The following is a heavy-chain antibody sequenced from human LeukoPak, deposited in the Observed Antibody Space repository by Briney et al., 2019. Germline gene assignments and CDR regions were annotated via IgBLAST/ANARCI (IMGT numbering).Heavy chain of an antibody. CDR1: GGSFSGYY. Sequence: PSETLSLTCAVYGGSFSGYYWSWIRQPPGKGLEWIGEVNHSGSTNYNPSLKSRVTISVDTSKNQFSLKLSSVTAADTAVYYCARQRSYGSSARFDPWGQGTLVTVSS. CDR2: VNHSGST. D-gene: IGHD5-18*01. V-gene: IGHV4-34*01. CDR3: ARQRSYGSSARFDP. J-gene: IGHJ5*02.